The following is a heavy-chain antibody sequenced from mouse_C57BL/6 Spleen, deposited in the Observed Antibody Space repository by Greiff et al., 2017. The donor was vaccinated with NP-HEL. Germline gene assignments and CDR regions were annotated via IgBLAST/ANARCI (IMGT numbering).Heavy chain of an antibody. Sequence: EVKLVESGGGLVKPGGSLKLSCAASGFTFSDYGMHWVRQAPEKGLEWVAYISSGSSTIYYADTVKGRFPISRDNAKNTLFLQMTSLRSEDTAMYYCARGSSGYLDYFDYWGQGTTLTVSS. CDR2: ISSGSSTI. V-gene: IGHV5-17*01. D-gene: IGHD3-2*02. J-gene: IGHJ2*01. CDR1: GFTFSDYG. CDR3: ARGSSGYLDYFDY.